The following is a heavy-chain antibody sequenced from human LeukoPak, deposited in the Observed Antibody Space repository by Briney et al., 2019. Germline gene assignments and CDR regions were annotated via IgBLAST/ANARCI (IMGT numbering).Heavy chain of an antibody. D-gene: IGHD2-2*01. J-gene: IGHJ6*02. V-gene: IGHV1-24*01. CDR3: ARDHGCSSTSCYYYYGMDV. CDR2: FDPEDGET. CDR1: GYTLTELS. Sequence: ASVKVSCKVSGYTLTELSMHWVRQAPGKGLEWMGGFDPEDGETIYAQKFQGRVTMTEDTSTDTAYMELSSLRSEDTAVYYCARDHGCSSTSCYYYYGMDVWGQGTTVTVSS.